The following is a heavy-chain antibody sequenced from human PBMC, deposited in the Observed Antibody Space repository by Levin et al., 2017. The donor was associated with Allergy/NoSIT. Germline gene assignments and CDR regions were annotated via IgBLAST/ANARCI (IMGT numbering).Heavy chain of an antibody. V-gene: IGHV3-23*01. Sequence: GESLKISCAASGFTFSDYAITWVRQAPGKGLAWVSAITASGHKTYYSNSAEGRFSVSRDNAGRTVYLQMNSLTGDDTAVYYCAREKGGTRGWYTVDYWGQGALVIVSP. CDR3: AREKGGTRGWYTVDY. D-gene: IGHD6-19*01. CDR1: GFTFSDYA. J-gene: IGHJ4*02. CDR2: ITASGHKT.